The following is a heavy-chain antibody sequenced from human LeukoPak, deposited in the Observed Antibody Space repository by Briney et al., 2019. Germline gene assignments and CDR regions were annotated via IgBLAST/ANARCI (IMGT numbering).Heavy chain of an antibody. J-gene: IGHJ6*03. CDR3: ARRRGHDNGWGSFYYYFDV. D-gene: IGHD2-8*01. CDR1: GASITDYN. Sequence: SETLSFTCAVYGASITDYNWSWIRQPPGKGLEWIGEVNHRGETYYTPSLKSPVSMSVDTSKKQFSLKLESVTAADTAIYYCARRRGHDNGWGSFYYYFDVWDSGITVTVSS. V-gene: IGHV4-34*01. CDR2: VNHRGET.